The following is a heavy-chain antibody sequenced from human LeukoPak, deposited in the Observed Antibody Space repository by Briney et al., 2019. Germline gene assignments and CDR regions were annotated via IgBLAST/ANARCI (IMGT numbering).Heavy chain of an antibody. J-gene: IGHJ4*02. Sequence: GGSLRLSCAASGFTFSSYAMSWVRQAPGKGLEWVSAISGSGGSTYYADSVKGRFTISRDNSKNTPYLQMNSLRAEDTAVYYCAKYSSGYYYYFDYWGQGTLVTVSS. CDR1: GFTFSSYA. V-gene: IGHV3-23*01. CDR3: AKYSSGYYYYFDY. D-gene: IGHD3-22*01. CDR2: ISGSGGST.